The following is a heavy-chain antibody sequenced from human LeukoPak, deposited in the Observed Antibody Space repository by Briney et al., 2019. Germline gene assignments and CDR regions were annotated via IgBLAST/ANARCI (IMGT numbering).Heavy chain of an antibody. CDR1: GFTFSSYS. CDR2: ISSSSLYI. V-gene: IGHV3-21*01. Sequence: GGSLRLSCAASGFTFSSYSMSWVRRAPGKGLEWVSSISSSSLYIYYADSVKGRFTISRDNAKNSLYLQMNSLSAEDTAVYYCARVTGDFWSGYYGHYYYMDVWGKGTTVTVSS. CDR3: ARVTGDFWSGYYGHYYYMDV. D-gene: IGHD3-3*01. J-gene: IGHJ6*03.